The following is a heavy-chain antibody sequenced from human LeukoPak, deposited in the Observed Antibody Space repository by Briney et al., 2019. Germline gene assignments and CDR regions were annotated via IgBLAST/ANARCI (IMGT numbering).Heavy chain of an antibody. J-gene: IGHJ4*02. D-gene: IGHD3-9*01. Sequence: SETLSLTCTVSGGSISSYYWSWIRQPPGKGLEWIGYINYSGSTNYNPSLKSRVTISVDTSKKQFSLKLSSVTAADTAVYYCARSKDILTGYCFDYWGQGTLVTVSS. CDR2: INYSGST. CDR1: GGSISSYY. V-gene: IGHV4-59*01. CDR3: ARSKDILTGYCFDY.